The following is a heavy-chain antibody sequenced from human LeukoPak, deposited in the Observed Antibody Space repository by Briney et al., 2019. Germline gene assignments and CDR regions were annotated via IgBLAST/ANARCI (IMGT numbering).Heavy chain of an antibody. D-gene: IGHD3-10*01. CDR2: INHSGTI. CDR1: GASFSVNN. Sequence: SETLSLTCAVYGASFSVNNWIWIRQPPGKGLEWIGEINHSGTITYKPSLKSRLTISADTSKNQFSLKLSSVTAADTAVYYCASYCGSENYCISYWGQGTLVTASS. CDR3: ASYCGSENYCISY. V-gene: IGHV4-34*01. J-gene: IGHJ4*01.